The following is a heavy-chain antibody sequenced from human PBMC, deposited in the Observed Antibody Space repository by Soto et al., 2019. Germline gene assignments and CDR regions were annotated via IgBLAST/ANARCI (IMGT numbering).Heavy chain of an antibody. D-gene: IGHD1-26*01. J-gene: IGHJ4*02. CDR1: GFTSCNYD. CDR2: IGTAYDT. CDR3: ARGTYVGSFDC. V-gene: IGHV3-13*01. Sequence: EVPLVESGGDLVQPGGSLRLSCAASGFTSCNYDLHWVRHATGKGLEWVSGIGTAYDTYYSGSVKGRFTISRENATNSLFRQMTNLRAGDTAVYYCARGTYVGSFDCWGQGTLVTVSS.